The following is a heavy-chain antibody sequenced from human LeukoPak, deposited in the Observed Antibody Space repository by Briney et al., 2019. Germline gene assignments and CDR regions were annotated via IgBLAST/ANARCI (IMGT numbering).Heavy chain of an antibody. J-gene: IGHJ3*02. Sequence: SETLSLTCTVSGGSISSYYWSWIRRPPGKGLEWIGYIYYSGSTNYNPSLKSRVTISVDTSKNQFSLKLSSVTAADTAVYYCARGGIDAFDIWGQGTMVTVSS. CDR3: ARGGIDAFDI. V-gene: IGHV4-59*01. CDR2: IYYSGST. CDR1: GGSISSYY. D-gene: IGHD3-16*01.